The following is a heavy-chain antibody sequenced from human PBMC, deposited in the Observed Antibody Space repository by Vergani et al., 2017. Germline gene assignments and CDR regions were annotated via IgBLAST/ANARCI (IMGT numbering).Heavy chain of an antibody. Sequence: QVQLVESGGGVVQPGRSLRLSCAASGFTFSSYGIHWVRQAPGKGLEWVAVISYDGRNKYYADSVKGRFTISRDNSKNTLYLQMNSLRAEDTAVYYCAKRGNYGDRRRDDAFDIWGQGTMVTVSS. V-gene: IGHV3-30*18. CDR2: ISYDGRNK. CDR1: GFTFSSYG. D-gene: IGHD4-17*01. CDR3: AKRGNYGDRRRDDAFDI. J-gene: IGHJ3*02.